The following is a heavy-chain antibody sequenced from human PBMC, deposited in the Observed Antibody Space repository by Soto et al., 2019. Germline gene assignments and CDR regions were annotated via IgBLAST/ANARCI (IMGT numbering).Heavy chain of an antibody. CDR3: AKQRAGYGSGSATYYFDF. CDR2: LSGSGGTT. Sequence: EVQLLESGGGLVQPGGSLRLSCSTSGFTFSTYAMNWVRQAPGKGLEWVSALSGSGGTTYYADSVRGRFTISRDNSKNTLFLQMNSLRAEDTALYYGAKQRAGYGSGSATYYFDFWGQGTPVTVSS. D-gene: IGHD3-10*01. V-gene: IGHV3-23*01. CDR1: GFTFSTYA. J-gene: IGHJ4*02.